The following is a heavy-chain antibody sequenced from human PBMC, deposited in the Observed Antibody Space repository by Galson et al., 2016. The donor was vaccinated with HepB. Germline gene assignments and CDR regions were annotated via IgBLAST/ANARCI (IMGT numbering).Heavy chain of an antibody. CDR3: ARDSRVEYSDDWHSAYDY. CDR2: ISGSSGYI. J-gene: IGHJ4*02. Sequence: SLRLSCAASGFTFSRHAMNWVRQYPGQGLEWVSSISGSSGYIYYADSVKGRFTISRDNAKNSLYLQINNLRAEDTAIYFCARDSRVEYSDDWHSAYDYWGQGTLVTVSS. CDR1: GFTFSRHA. V-gene: IGHV3-21*01. D-gene: IGHD4-17*01.